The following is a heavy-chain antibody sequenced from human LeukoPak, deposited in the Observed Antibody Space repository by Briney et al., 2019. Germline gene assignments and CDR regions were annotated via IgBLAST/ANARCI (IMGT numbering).Heavy chain of an antibody. J-gene: IGHJ3*02. CDR3: ARDPII. CDR2: INVDGSSI. CDR1: GFRLSNYW. V-gene: IGHV3-74*01. Sequence: GGSLRLSCTASGFRLSNYWMHWVRQAPGKGLVWVSRINVDGSSITYADSVKGRFTISRDNAKNRLYLQMNSLRAEDTAVYYCARDPIIWGQGTMVTVSS.